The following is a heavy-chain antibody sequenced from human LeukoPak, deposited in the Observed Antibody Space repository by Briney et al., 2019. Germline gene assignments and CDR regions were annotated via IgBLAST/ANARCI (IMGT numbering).Heavy chain of an antibody. V-gene: IGHV1-69*05. Sequence: VASVKVSCKASGGTFSSYAISWVRQAPGQGLEWMGGIIPIFGTANYAQKFQGRVTITTDESTSTAYMELSSLRSEDTAVYYCARSPPLSSWYVNWFDPWGQGTLVTVSS. CDR2: IIPIFGTA. D-gene: IGHD6-13*01. CDR3: ARSPPLSSWYVNWFDP. CDR1: GGTFSSYA. J-gene: IGHJ5*02.